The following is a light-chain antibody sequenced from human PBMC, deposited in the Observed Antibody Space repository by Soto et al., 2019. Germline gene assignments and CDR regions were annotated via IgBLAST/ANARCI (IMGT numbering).Light chain of an antibody. J-gene: IGKJ2*01. V-gene: IGKV3-20*01. CDR3: QYGSPPRYT. CDR2: GAS. CDR1: QSISSSY. Sequence: EVVLTQSPGTLSLSPGERATLSCRASQSISSSYLAWYQQKPGQAPRLLIYGASSRATGIPDRFSGSGSGRAFTLTINRLEPEDFAVYYCQYGSPPRYTFGQGTKLEIK.